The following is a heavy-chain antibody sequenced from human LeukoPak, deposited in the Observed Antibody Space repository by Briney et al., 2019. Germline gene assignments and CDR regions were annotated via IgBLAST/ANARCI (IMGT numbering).Heavy chain of an antibody. J-gene: IGHJ4*02. CDR1: GYTFTGYY. Sequence: GASVKVSCKASGYTFTGYYMHWVRLAPGQGLEWMGRINPNSGGTNYAQKFQGRVTMTRDTSISTAYMELSRLRSDDTAVYYCARAVPTAKYDSSGYRADYWGQGTLVTVSS. D-gene: IGHD3-22*01. CDR3: ARAVPTAKYDSSGYRADY. CDR2: INPNSGGT. V-gene: IGHV1-2*06.